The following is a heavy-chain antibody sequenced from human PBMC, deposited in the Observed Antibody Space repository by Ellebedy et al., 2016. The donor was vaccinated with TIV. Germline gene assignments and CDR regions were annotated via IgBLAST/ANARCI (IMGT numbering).Heavy chain of an antibody. CDR2: ISSSSSYI. J-gene: IGHJ6*02. Sequence: GESLKISXAASGFTFSSYALSWVRQAPGKGLEWVSSISSSSSYIYYADSVKGRFTISRDNAKNSLYLQMNSLRAEDTALYYCAKDRVGFGGGMDVWGQGTTVTVSS. D-gene: IGHD3-10*01. CDR3: AKDRVGFGGGMDV. V-gene: IGHV3-21*04. CDR1: GFTFSSYA.